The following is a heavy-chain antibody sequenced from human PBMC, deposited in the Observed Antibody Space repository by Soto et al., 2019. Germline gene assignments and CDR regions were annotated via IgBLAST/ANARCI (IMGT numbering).Heavy chain of an antibody. D-gene: IGHD6-19*01. CDR3: TRGIRGSSGWSYYYGMDV. CDR2: IKQDGSEE. J-gene: IGHJ6*02. CDR1: GFTFSNYW. V-gene: IGHV3-7*03. Sequence: PGGSLRLSCAASGFTFSNYWMSWVRQAPGKGLERVANIKQDGSEEYCVDSVKGRFTISRDNAKNSLYPQMRSLRADDTAVYYCTRGIRGSSGWSYYYGMDVWGQGTTVTVSS.